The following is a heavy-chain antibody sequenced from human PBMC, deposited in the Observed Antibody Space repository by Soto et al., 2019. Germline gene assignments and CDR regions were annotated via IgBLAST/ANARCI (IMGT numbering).Heavy chain of an antibody. CDR2: INAGNGNT. Sequence: QVQLVQSGAEVKKPGASVKVSCKASGYTFTSYAMHWVRQAPGQRLEWMGWINAGNGNTKYSQKFQGRVTITRDTSASTAYMELSSLRYEDTAVYYCARAARTTYYFDYWGQGTLVTVSS. CDR3: ARAARTTYYFDY. D-gene: IGHD6-6*01. CDR1: GYTFTSYA. J-gene: IGHJ4*02. V-gene: IGHV1-3*01.